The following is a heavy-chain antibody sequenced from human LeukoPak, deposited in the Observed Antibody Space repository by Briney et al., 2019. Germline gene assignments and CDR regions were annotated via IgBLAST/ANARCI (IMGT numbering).Heavy chain of an antibody. J-gene: IGHJ4*02. CDR1: GASISGYY. Sequence: PSETLFLTCTVSGASISGYYWSWIRRPPGKGLEWIGYIDYSGNTNYNPPLKSRVTISVDTSKNQFSVKLTSVTAADTAMYYCARRNYYDTTGYQFDYWGQGALVTVSS. D-gene: IGHD3-22*01. CDR3: ARRNYYDTTGYQFDY. CDR2: IDYSGNT. V-gene: IGHV4-59*08.